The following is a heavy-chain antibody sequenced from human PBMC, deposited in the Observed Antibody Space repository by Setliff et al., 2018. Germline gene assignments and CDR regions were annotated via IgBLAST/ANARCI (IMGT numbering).Heavy chain of an antibody. CDR3: ARDVPFWSGYYTGYYYYYGMDV. D-gene: IGHD3-3*01. V-gene: IGHV1-8*02. Sequence: GASVKVSCQASGYTFTSYDINWVRQATGQGLEWMGWISPNSGNTGYAQKFQGRVTMTRNTPISTAYMELSSLRSEDTAVYYCARDVPFWSGYYTGYYYYYGMDVWGQGTTVTVS. CDR2: ISPNSGNT. J-gene: IGHJ6*02. CDR1: GYTFTSYD.